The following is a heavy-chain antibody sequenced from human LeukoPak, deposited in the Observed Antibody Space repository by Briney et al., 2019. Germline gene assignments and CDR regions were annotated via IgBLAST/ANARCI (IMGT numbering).Heavy chain of an antibody. CDR1: GFTFSSYA. Sequence: PGGSLRLSCAASGFTFSSYAMHWVRQAPGKGLEWVAVISYDGSNKYYADSVKGRFTISRDNSKNTLYLQMNSLRAEDTAVYYCARYCNGGSCYRAAFDVWGPGTMVTVSS. CDR2: ISYDGSNK. V-gene: IGHV3-30-3*01. CDR3: ARYCNGGSCYRAAFDV. D-gene: IGHD2-15*01. J-gene: IGHJ3*01.